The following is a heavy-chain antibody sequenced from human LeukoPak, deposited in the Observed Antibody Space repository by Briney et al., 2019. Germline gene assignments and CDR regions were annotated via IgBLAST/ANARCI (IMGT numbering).Heavy chain of an antibody. V-gene: IGHV4-4*02. J-gene: IGHJ5*02. CDR3: ARDLGYSGFDWAP. Sequence: PSGTLSLTCAVSGGSISSSNWWSWVRQPPGKGLEWIGEIYHSGSTNYNPSLKSRITISVDTSKNLFSLNLISVTAADAAVYYCARDLGYSGFDWAPWGQGTLVTVSS. D-gene: IGHD5-12*01. CDR1: GGSISSSNW. CDR2: IYHSGST.